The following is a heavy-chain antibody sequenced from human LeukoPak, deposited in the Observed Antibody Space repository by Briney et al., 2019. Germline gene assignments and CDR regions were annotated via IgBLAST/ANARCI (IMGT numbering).Heavy chain of an antibody. J-gene: IGHJ6*02. CDR2: KNPNSGNT. CDR3: ASKDPSSGWLWYYYGMDV. CDR1: GYTFTSYD. D-gene: IGHD6-19*01. Sequence: GASVKVSCKASGYTFTSYDINWVRQATGQGLEWMGWKNPNSGNTGYAQKFQGRVTMTRNTSISTAYMELSSLRSEDTAVYYCASKDPSSGWLWYYYGMDVWGQGTTVTVSS. V-gene: IGHV1-8*01.